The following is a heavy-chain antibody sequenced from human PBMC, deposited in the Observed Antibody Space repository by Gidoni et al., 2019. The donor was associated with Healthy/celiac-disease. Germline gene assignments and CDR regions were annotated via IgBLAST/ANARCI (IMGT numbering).Heavy chain of an antibody. V-gene: IGHV1-46*01. D-gene: IGHD6-6*01. J-gene: IGHJ4*02. Sequence: QLQLVPSVAEVSKPGASVQVSSNASGSTFTSYYMHLVRQAPGQGLEWMGIINPSGGSTRYAQKFQGRVTMTRDTSTSTVYSELSSLRSEDTAVYYWARDMARGGSSSWSFWGQGTLVTVSS. CDR2: INPSGGST. CDR1: GSTFTSYY. CDR3: ARDMARGGSSSWSF.